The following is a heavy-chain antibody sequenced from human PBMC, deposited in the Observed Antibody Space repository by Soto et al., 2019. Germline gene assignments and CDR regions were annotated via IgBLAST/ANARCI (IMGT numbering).Heavy chain of an antibody. Sequence: QVQLVQSGAEVKKPGASVKVSSKVSGYTLTELSMHWVRQAPGKGLEWMGGFDPEDGETIYAQKFQDRVTMTEDTSTYTAYMERSTLRSDDTAVYYCAAAYSNYDDCYDQRTVVTV. D-gene: IGHD4-4*01. V-gene: IGHV1-24*01. CDR3: AAAYSNYDDC. CDR1: GYTLTELS. CDR2: FDPEDGET. J-gene: IGHJ4*02.